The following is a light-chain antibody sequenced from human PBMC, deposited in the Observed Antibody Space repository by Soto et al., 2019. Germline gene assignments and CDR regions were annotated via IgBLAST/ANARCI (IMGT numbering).Light chain of an antibody. CDR1: QGISSD. Sequence: IQLTQSPSSLSASVGDRVTITCRASQGISSDLAWYQQKPGKAPNLLIYDASTLQSGVPSRFSGSGSGTDFTLTISSLQPEDFATYYCQQLNIYPITFGQGTRLEIK. CDR3: QQLNIYPIT. V-gene: IGKV1-9*01. J-gene: IGKJ5*01. CDR2: DAS.